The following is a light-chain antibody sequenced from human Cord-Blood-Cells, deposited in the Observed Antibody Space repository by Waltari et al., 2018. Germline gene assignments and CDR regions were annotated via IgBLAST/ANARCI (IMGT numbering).Light chain of an antibody. Sequence: QSALTQPASVSGSPGQSITISCTGTSSDVGGYNYVSWYQQHPGKAPKLMIYDVSKRPSGVSNRFYGSKSGNTASLTISGLQAEDEADYYCSSYTSSSTFVFGGGTKLTVL. CDR2: DVS. V-gene: IGLV2-14*01. CDR3: SSYTSSSTFV. CDR1: SSDVGGYNY. J-gene: IGLJ3*02.